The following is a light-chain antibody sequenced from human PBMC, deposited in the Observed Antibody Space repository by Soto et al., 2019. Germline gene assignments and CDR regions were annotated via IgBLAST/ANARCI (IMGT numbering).Light chain of an antibody. V-gene: IGKV3D-15*01. CDR1: QSIYNF. CDR2: GAS. CDR3: QQYNNWPLT. J-gene: IGKJ4*01. Sequence: EIVLTQSPATLSWSPGERATLSFRASQSIYNFLAWYQQKPGQAPRLLTYGASNRATGIPARFSGSGSGTEFTLTISSLQSEDFAVYYCQQYNNWPLTFGGGTKVDI.